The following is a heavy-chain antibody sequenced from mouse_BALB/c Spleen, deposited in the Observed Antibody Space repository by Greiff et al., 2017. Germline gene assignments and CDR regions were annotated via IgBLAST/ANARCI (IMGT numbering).Heavy chain of an antibody. V-gene: IGHV1S137*01. Sequence: QVQLQQSGPELVRPGVSVKISCKGSGFTFTDYAMHWVKQSHAKGLEWIGVISTYSGNTNYNQKFKGKATMTVDKSSSTAYMELARLTSEDSAIYYCARKDPAYYGYAFDYWGQGTTLTVSS. J-gene: IGHJ2*01. CDR2: ISTYSGNT. CDR1: GFTFTDYA. D-gene: IGHD1-2*01. CDR3: ARKDPAYYGYAFDY.